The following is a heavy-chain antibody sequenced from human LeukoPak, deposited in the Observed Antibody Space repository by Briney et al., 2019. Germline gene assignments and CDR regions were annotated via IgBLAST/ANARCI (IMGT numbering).Heavy chain of an antibody. V-gene: IGHV4-39*07. CDR3: ARDPGPESGYSYGYPYFDY. CDR1: GGSISSSSYY. J-gene: IGHJ4*02. CDR2: IYYSGST. Sequence: SETLSLTCTVSGGSISSSSYYWGWIRQPPGKGLGWIGSIYYSGSTYYNPSLKSRVTISVDTSKNQFSLKLSSVTAADTAVYYCARDPGPESGYSYGYPYFDYWGQGTLVTVSS. D-gene: IGHD5-18*01.